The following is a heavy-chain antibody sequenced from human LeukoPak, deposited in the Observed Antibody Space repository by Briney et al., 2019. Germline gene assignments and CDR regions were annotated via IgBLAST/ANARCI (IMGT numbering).Heavy chain of an antibody. J-gene: IGHJ3*02. CDR3: ARVASLVVPVAIYSRGAFDI. Sequence: PSETLSLTCAVYGGSFSGYYWSWIRQPPGKGLEWIGEINHRGSTNYNPSLKSRVTISVDTSKNQFSLKLSSVTAADTAVYYCARVASLVVPVAIYSRGAFDIWGQGTMVTVSS. CDR2: INHRGST. D-gene: IGHD2-2*02. CDR1: GGSFSGYY. V-gene: IGHV4-34*01.